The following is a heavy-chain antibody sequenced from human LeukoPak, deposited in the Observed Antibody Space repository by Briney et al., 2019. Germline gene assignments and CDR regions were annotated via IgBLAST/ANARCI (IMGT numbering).Heavy chain of an antibody. V-gene: IGHV3-30*18. Sequence: VKPGGSLRLSCAASGFTFSSYGMHWVRQAPGKGLEWVAVISYDGSNKYYADSVKGRFTISRDNSKNTLYLQMNSLRAEDTAVYYCAKDQNKFDFDYWGQGTLVTVSS. CDR2: ISYDGSNK. CDR1: GFTFSSYG. CDR3: AKDQNKFDFDY. J-gene: IGHJ4*02. D-gene: IGHD3-10*01.